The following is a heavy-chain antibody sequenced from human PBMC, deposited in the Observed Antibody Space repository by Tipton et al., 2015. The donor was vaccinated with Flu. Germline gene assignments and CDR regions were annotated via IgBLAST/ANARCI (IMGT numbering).Heavy chain of an antibody. CDR3: ARHTGDSVRGVIDY. D-gene: IGHD3-10*02. Sequence: TLSLTCAVSGYSISSGYYWGWIRQPPGKGLEWIGNKYHSGSAYYNPSLKSRVTISVDTSKNQFSLRLSSVTAADTAVYYCARHTGDSVRGVIDYWGQGTLVTVSS. CDR2: KYHSGSA. CDR1: GYSISSGYY. V-gene: IGHV4-38-2*01. J-gene: IGHJ4*02.